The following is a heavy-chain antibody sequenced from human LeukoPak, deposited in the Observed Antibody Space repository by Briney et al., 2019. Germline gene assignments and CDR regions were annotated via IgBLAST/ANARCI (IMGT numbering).Heavy chain of an antibody. CDR2: VYYSGSS. V-gene: IGHV4-59*08. J-gene: IGHJ5*02. Sequence: PSETLSLTYTVSGDSISNYYWSWIRQPPEKGLEWIGCVYYSGSSNYDPSLKSRVTISLDTSKNQFSLRLNSVIAADTAVYYCARSLTTGIDWFDPWGQGTLVTVSS. D-gene: IGHD4/OR15-4a*01. CDR1: GDSISNYY. CDR3: ARSLTTGIDWFDP.